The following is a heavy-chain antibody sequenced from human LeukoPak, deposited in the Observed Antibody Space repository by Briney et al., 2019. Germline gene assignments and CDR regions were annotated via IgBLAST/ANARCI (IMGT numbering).Heavy chain of an antibody. J-gene: IGHJ4*02. CDR1: GFTFSSYS. CDR3: ARGRAADY. CDR2: INHSGST. V-gene: IGHV4-34*01. D-gene: IGHD2-15*01. Sequence: PGGSLRLSCAASGFTFSSYSMNWVRQPPGKGLEWIGEINHSGSTNYNPSLKSRVTISVDTSKNQFSLKLSSVTAADTAVYYCARGRAADYWGQGTLVTVSS.